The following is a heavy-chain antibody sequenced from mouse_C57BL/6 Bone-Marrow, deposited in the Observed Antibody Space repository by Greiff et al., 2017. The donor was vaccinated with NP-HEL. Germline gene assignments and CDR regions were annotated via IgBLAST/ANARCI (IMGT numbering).Heavy chain of an antibody. CDR1: GYAFSSSW. CDR3: ADYPGAY. CDR2: IYPGDGDT. J-gene: IGHJ3*01. D-gene: IGHD2-4*01. Sequence: VQLQQSGPELVKPGASVKISCKASGYAFSSSWMNWVKQRPGKGLEWIGRIYPGDGDTNYNGKFKGKATLTADKSSSTAYMQLSSLTSEDSAVYFCADYPGAYWGQGTLVTVSA. V-gene: IGHV1-82*01.